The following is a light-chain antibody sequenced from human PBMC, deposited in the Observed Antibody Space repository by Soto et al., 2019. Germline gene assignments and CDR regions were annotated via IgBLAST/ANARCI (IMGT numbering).Light chain of an antibody. CDR3: NSYTRRSPTYV. CDR2: DVS. Sequence: QSALTQPASVSGSPGQSITISCTGTSSDVGDYNYVSWYQQHPGKAPKLIIHDVSIRPSGVSYRFSGSKSGNTASLTISGLQAEDEADYYCNSYTRRSPTYVFGTGTKLTV. V-gene: IGLV2-14*03. J-gene: IGLJ1*01. CDR1: SSDVGDYNY.